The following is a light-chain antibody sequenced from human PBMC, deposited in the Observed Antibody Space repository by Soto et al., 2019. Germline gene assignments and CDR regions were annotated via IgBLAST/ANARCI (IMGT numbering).Light chain of an antibody. J-gene: IGKJ2*01. V-gene: IGKV1-33*01. CDR1: QSVGDF. CDR3: QQFEHLPFT. Sequence: DIQMTQSPSSLSASVGDRVTISCRASQSVGDFLNWYQQKPGKAHRLLIYDTSNLETGVPSRSRGRRSGTDFTLAISGLQPEDFATYYCQQFEHLPFTFGQGTKVDIK. CDR2: DTS.